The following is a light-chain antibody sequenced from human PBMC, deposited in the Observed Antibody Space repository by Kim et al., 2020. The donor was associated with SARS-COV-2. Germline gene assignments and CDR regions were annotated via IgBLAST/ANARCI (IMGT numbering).Light chain of an antibody. Sequence: SYELTQPPSVSVSPGQTVSITCSGDKLGEKYSCWYQQKSGQSPVLVIYQDFKRPSGIPERFSGSNFGNTATLTISGTQAVDEANYYCQAWDSGTVVFGGGNKVTVL. CDR2: QDF. J-gene: IGLJ2*01. V-gene: IGLV3-1*01. CDR3: QAWDSGTVV. CDR1: KLGEKY.